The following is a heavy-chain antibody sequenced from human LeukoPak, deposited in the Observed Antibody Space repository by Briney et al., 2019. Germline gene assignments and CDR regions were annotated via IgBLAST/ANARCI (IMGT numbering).Heavy chain of an antibody. CDR2: IYTSGST. CDR3: ARDGEYQLLYNWFDP. CDR1: GGSISSYY. D-gene: IGHD2-2*01. J-gene: IGHJ5*02. Sequence: SETLSLTCTVSGGSISSYYWSWIRQPAGKGLEWIGRIYTSGSTNYNPSLKSRVTMSVDTSQNQFSLKLSSVTAADTAVYYCARDGEYQLLYNWFDPWGQGTLVTVSS. V-gene: IGHV4-4*07.